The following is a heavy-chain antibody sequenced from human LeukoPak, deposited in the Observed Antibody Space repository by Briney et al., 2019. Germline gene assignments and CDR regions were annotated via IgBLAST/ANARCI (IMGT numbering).Heavy chain of an antibody. J-gene: IGHJ6*02. V-gene: IGHV1-69*04. CDR2: IIPILGIA. Sequence: ASVKVSCKASGGTFSSYAISWVRQAPGQGLEWMGRIIPILGIANYAQKFQGRVTITADKSTSTAYMELSSLRSEDTAVYYCASNPWTTAPSNYYYGMDVWGQGTTVTVSS. CDR1: GGTFSSYA. CDR3: ASNPWTTAPSNYYYGMDV. D-gene: IGHD4-17*01.